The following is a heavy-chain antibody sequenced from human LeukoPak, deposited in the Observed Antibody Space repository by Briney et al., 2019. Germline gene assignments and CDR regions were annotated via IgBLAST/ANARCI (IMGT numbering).Heavy chain of an antibody. CDR2: INPNSGST. CDR3: ARVPNYYDSSGSHTCYFDY. V-gene: IGHV1-2*06. D-gene: IGHD3-22*01. Sequence: ASVKVSCKASGYTFTGYYMHWVRQAPGQGLEWMGRINPNSGSTNYAQKFQGRVTMTRDTSISTAYMELSRLRSDDTAVYYCARVPNYYDSSGSHTCYFDYWGQGTLVTVSS. CDR1: GYTFTGYY. J-gene: IGHJ4*02.